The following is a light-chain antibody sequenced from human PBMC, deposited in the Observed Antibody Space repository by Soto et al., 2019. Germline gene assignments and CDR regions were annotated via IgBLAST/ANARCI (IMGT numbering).Light chain of an antibody. V-gene: IGLV4-69*01. CDR2: LNSDGSH. Sequence: QSVLTQSPSASASLGASVKLTCTLSSGHSSYAIAWHQQQPEKGPRYLMKLNSDGSHSKGDGIPDRFSGSSSGAERYLTISRLRSEDEADYYCQTRGTGIVVFGAGTKLTVL. J-gene: IGLJ2*01. CDR1: SGHSSYA. CDR3: QTRGTGIVV.